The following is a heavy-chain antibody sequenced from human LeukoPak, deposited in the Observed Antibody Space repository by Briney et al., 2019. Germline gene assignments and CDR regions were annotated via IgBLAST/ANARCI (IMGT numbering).Heavy chain of an antibody. J-gene: IGHJ4*02. CDR1: GFTFSSYA. V-gene: IGHV3-64*01. Sequence: SGGSLRLFCAASGFTFSSYAMHWVRQAPGKGLEYVSAISSSGDSTYYANSVRGRFTISRDNSKNTLYLQMGSLRAEDTAVYYCASSYGSNKNPFEYWGQGTLVTVSS. D-gene: IGHD4-23*01. CDR2: ISSSGDST. CDR3: ASSYGSNKNPFEY.